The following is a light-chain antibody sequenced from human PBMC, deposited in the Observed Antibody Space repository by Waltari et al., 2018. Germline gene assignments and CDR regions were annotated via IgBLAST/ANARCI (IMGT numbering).Light chain of an antibody. Sequence: QSALTQPASVSGSPGQSLTISCTAATNNIISDNHVPWYQQHPGKAPKVMIYDVDNRPSGVSHRFSGSRSGNTASLIISGLQAEDEADYYCSSYTSSSTWVFGGGTKLTVL. CDR2: DVD. V-gene: IGLV2-14*03. CDR3: SSYTSSSTWV. CDR1: TNNIISDNH. J-gene: IGLJ3*02.